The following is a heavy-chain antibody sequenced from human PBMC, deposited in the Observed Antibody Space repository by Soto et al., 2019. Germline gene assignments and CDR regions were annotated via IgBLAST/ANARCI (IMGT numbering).Heavy chain of an antibody. Sequence: SVKVSCKASGGTFSNYGINWVRQAPGQGLEWMGGVIPLFGAANYAQKFQGRVTITADASTSMVYMQLSSLRSEDTAVYYCAREQHDPYDASGYYFNWFDPWGQGTLVTVSS. J-gene: IGHJ5*02. CDR2: VIPLFGAA. D-gene: IGHD3-22*01. CDR1: GGTFSNYG. V-gene: IGHV1-69*13. CDR3: AREQHDPYDASGYYFNWFDP.